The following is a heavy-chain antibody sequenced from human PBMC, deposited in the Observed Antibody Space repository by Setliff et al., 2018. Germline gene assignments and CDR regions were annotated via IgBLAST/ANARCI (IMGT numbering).Heavy chain of an antibody. J-gene: IGHJ5*02. CDR3: ARGVYCSSTSCSPGLNWFDP. V-gene: IGHV4-34*01. D-gene: IGHD2-2*01. CDR2: INHSGST. Sequence: PSETLSLTCAVYGGSFSGYYWSWIRQPPGKGLEWTGEINHSGSTNYNPSLKSRVTISVDTSKNQFSLKLSSVTAADTAVYYCARGVYCSSTSCSPGLNWFDPWGQGTLVTVSS. CDR1: GGSFSGYY.